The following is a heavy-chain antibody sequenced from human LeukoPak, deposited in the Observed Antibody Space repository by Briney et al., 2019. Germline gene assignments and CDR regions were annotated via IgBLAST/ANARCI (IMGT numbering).Heavy chain of an antibody. Sequence: ASVKVSCKASGGTFSSYAISWVRQAPGQGLEWMGGIIPIFGTANYAQKFQGRVTITADESTSTAYMELSSLRSEDTAVYYCARGGSGSPNWFDPWGQGTLVTVSS. CDR3: ARGGSGSPNWFDP. CDR1: GGTFSSYA. J-gene: IGHJ5*02. D-gene: IGHD1-26*01. V-gene: IGHV1-69*13. CDR2: IIPIFGTA.